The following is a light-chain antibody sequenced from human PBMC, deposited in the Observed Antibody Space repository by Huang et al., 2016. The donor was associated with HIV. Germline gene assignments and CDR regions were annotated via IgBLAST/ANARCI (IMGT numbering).Light chain of an antibody. CDR3: QQYDNLPLT. CDR1: HDITNY. CDR2: DAS. V-gene: IGKV1-33*01. Sequence: DIQMTQSPSSLSASVGDRVTITCQASHDITNYLNWYRQKPGGAPELLIYDASNLETGVPSRVNGSGSGKDFTFTITSLQPEDSATYYCQQYDNLPLTFGGGTKVEI. J-gene: IGKJ4*01.